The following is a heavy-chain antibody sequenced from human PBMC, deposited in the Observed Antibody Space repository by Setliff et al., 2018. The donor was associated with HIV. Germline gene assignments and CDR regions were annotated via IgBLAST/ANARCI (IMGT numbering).Heavy chain of an antibody. Sequence: PGGSLRLSCAASGFTFSSYGMHWVRQAPGKGLEWVTFINYDDNYEYYADSVKGRFTISRDNAKNSVYLQMHSLRVEDTAVYYCAAVPWGHSSLIIDHWGQGTPVTVSS. J-gene: IGHJ4*02. CDR2: INYDDNYE. V-gene: IGHV3-30*02. CDR3: AAVPWGHSSLIIDH. CDR1: GFTFSSYG. D-gene: IGHD3-16*01.